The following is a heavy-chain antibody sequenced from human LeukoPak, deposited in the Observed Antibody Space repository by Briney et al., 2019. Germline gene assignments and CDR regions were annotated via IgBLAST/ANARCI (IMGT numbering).Heavy chain of an antibody. Sequence: GGSLRLSCAASGFTFSDYWMHWVRHAPGKGLVWVSRINNDGSSTSYADSVKGRFTISRDNAKNSLYLQMNSLRAEDTAVYYCVRGSSGWGAFDIWGQGTMVTVSS. V-gene: IGHV3-74*01. CDR1: GFTFSDYW. CDR2: INNDGSST. J-gene: IGHJ3*02. CDR3: VRGSSGWGAFDI. D-gene: IGHD6-19*01.